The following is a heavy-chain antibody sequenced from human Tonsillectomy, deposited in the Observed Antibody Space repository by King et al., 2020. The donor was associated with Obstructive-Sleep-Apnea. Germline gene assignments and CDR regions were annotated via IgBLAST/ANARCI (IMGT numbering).Heavy chain of an antibody. CDR2: ITGTSSSI. CDR1: GFTFSSYS. Sequence: VQLVESGGGLVKPGGSLRLSCAASGFTFSSYSMTWIRKAPGKGLEWVPSITGTSSSIYYADSLKGRFTISRDNAKNTLFLQVNSLRAEDTAVYYCATYYDHWGQGTLVTVSS. J-gene: IGHJ4*02. V-gene: IGHV3-21*01. CDR3: ATYYDH.